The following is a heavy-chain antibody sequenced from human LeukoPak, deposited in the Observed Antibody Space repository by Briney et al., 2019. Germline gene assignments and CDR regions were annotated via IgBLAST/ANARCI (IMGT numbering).Heavy chain of an antibody. V-gene: IGHV4-59*01. CDR3: ARGVGYCSGGSCYYYYYGMDV. CDR2: IYYSGST. Sequence: SETLSLTCTVSGGSISSYYWSWIRQPPGKGLEWMWYIYYSGSTNYNPSLKSRVTISVDTSKNQFSLKLSSVAAADTAVYYCARGVGYCSGGSCYYYYYGMDVWGQGTTVTVSS. D-gene: IGHD2-15*01. CDR1: GGSISSYY. J-gene: IGHJ6*02.